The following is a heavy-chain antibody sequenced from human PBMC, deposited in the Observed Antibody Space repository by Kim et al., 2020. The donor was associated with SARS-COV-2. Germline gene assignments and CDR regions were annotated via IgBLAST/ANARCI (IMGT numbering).Heavy chain of an antibody. CDR3: ASGNLGYCSNTACYVGYYGMDV. CDR2: INAGNGNT. J-gene: IGHJ6*02. Sequence: ASVKVSCKASGYTFTNYAMHWVRQAPGQRLEWMGWINAGNGNTKYSQKFQGRVTITRDTSASTAYMELSSLTSEDTAVYYCASGNLGYCSNTACYVGYYGMDVCGQGTTVTVSS. V-gene: IGHV1-3*01. CDR1: GYTFTNYA. D-gene: IGHD2-2*01.